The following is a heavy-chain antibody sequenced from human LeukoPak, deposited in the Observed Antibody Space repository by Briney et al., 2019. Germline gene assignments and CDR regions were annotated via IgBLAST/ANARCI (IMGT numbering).Heavy chain of an antibody. CDR2: IYYSGST. CDR1: GGSIRSHY. D-gene: IGHD4-23*01. V-gene: IGHV4-59*11. Sequence: SETLSLTCTVSGGSIRSHYWSWIRQPPGKGLEWIGYIYYSGSTNYNPSLKSRVTISVDTSKNQFSLKLSSVTAADTAVYYCATGGDYGGNSYYFDYWGQGTLVTVSS. J-gene: IGHJ4*02. CDR3: ATGGDYGGNSYYFDY.